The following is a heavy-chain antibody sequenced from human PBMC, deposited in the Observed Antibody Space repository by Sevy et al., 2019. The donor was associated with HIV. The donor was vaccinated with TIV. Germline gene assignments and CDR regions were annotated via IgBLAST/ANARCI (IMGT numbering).Heavy chain of an antibody. J-gene: IGHJ5*02. D-gene: IGHD3-10*01. CDR3: ARHISFGELGSWFDP. CDR2: VYSGGTT. CDR1: GFTVNSDY. V-gene: IGHV3-53*01. Sequence: GGSLRLSCAASGFTVNSDYMSWVRQAPGKGLEWVSVVYSGGTTYYEDSVKGRFTISRDNSKNILYLQMNSLRAEETAVYYCARHISFGELGSWFDPWGQGTLVTVSS.